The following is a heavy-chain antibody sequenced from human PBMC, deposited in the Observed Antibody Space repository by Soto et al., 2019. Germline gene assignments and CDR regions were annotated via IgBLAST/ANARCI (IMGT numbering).Heavy chain of an antibody. CDR1: GYSFTSYW. D-gene: IGHD3-10*01. J-gene: IGHJ2*01. V-gene: IGHV5-10-1*01. CDR2: IDPSDSYT. Sequence: GESLKISCKGSGYSFTSYWISWVRQMPGKGLEWMGRIDPSDSYTNYSPSFQGHVTISADKSISTAYLQWSSLKASDTAMYYCASHGSQRLSPDWYFDLWGRGTLVTVSS. CDR3: ASHGSQRLSPDWYFDL.